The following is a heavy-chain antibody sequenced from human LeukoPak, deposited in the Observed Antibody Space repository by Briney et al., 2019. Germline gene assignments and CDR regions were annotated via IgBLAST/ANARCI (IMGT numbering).Heavy chain of an antibody. CDR3: ARHRVKAPYHGITGTPRWFDP. CDR1: GGSISSGSYY. D-gene: IGHD1-7*01. Sequence: SQTLSLTCTVSGGSISSGSYYWSWIRQPAGKGLEWIGRIYTSGSTNYNPSLKSRVTISVDTSKNQFSLKLSSVTAADTAVYYCARHRVKAPYHGITGTPRWFDPWGQGTLVTVSS. V-gene: IGHV4-61*02. J-gene: IGHJ5*01. CDR2: IYTSGST.